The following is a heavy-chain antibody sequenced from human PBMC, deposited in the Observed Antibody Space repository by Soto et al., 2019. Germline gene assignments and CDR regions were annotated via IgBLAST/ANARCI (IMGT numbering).Heavy chain of an antibody. J-gene: IGHJ4*01. D-gene: IGHD2-8*01. CDR1: GGSISSGGYY. CDR2: IYYSGST. CDR3: ARDQAGGVSYNYFDY. V-gene: IGHV4-31*03. Sequence: SETLSLTCTVSGGSISSGGYYWSWIRQHPGKGLEWIGYIYYSGSTYYNPSLKSRVTISVDTSKNQFSLKLSSVTAADTAVYYCARDQAGGVSYNYFDYWGHGTLVTVSS.